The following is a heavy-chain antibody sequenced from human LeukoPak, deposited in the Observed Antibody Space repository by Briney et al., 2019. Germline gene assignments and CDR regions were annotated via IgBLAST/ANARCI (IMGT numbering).Heavy chain of an antibody. CDR2: ISAYNGNT. V-gene: IGHV1-18*01. CDR3: ARLYTVYCSSTSCPPDC. J-gene: IGHJ4*02. Sequence: ASVKVSCKAPGYTFTSYGISWVRQAPGQGLEWMGWISAYNGNTNYAQKLQGRVTMTTDTSTSTAYMELRSLRSDDTAVYYCARLYTVYCSSTSCPPDCWGQGTLVTVSS. D-gene: IGHD2-2*01. CDR1: GYTFTSYG.